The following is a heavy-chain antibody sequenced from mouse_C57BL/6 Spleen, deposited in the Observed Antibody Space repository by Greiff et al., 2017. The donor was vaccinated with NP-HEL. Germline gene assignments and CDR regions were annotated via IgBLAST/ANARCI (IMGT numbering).Heavy chain of an antibody. CDR3: ARRLRNYFDY. J-gene: IGHJ2*01. CDR1: GYTFTDYY. D-gene: IGHD1-1*01. V-gene: IGHV1-26*01. CDR2: INPNNGGT. Sequence: EVKLQQSGPELVKPGASVKISCKASGYTFTDYYMNWVKQSHGKSLEWIGDINPNNGGTSYNQKFKGKATLTVDKSSSTAYMELRSLTSEDSAVYYCARRLRNYFDYWGQGTTLTVSS.